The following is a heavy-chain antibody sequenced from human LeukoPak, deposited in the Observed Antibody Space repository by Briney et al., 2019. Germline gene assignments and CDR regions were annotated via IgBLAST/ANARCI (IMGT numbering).Heavy chain of an antibody. J-gene: IGHJ4*02. D-gene: IGHD2-15*01. CDR3: ARGDPDCSGGSYSFDY. CDR1: GGTFSRST. V-gene: IGHV1-69*01. CDR2: IIPIFGTP. Sequence: SVKVSCKASGGTFSRSTINWVRQAPGQGLEWMGGIIPIFGTPNYAQKFQGRVTITAGESTRTTYVELNNLRAEDTAIYYCARGDPDCSGGSYSFDYWGQGTLVSVSS.